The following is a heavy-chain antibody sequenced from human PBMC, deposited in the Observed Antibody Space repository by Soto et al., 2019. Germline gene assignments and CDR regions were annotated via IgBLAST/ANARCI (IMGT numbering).Heavy chain of an antibody. CDR1: GFTFSSYG. CDR2: IWYDGSNK. V-gene: IGHV3-33*01. Sequence: TGGSLRLSCAASGFTFSSYGMHWVRQAPGKGLEWVAVIWYDGSNKYYADSVKGRFTISRDNSKNTLYLQMNSLRAEDTAVYYCARDRENYYGMAVWGQGTTVTVSS. CDR3: ARDRENYYGMAV. J-gene: IGHJ6*02.